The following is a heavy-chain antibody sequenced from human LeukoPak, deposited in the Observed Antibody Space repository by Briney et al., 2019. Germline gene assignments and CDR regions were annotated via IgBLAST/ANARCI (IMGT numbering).Heavy chain of an antibody. J-gene: IGHJ4*02. CDR3: ARGGYYYDSSGYSHLPDY. CDR2: IIPIVGTT. D-gene: IGHD3-22*01. CDR1: GGTFSSYA. Sequence: SVKVSCKASGGTFSSYAFSWVRQAPGQGLEWMGGIIPIVGTTNYAQMFQGRVTITADESASTAYMELSSLRSEDTAVYYCARGGYYYDSSGYSHLPDYWGQGTLVTVSA. V-gene: IGHV1-69*13.